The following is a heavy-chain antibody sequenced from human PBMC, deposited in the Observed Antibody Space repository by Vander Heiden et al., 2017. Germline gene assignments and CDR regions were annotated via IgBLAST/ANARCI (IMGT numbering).Heavy chain of an antibody. CDR2: INHSGST. J-gene: IGHJ6*02. Sequence: QVQLQQWGAGLLKPSETLSLTCAVYGGSFSGYYWSWIRQPPGKGLEWIGEINHSGSTNYNPSLKSRVTISVDTSKNQFSLKLSSVTAADTAVYYCASLKGISIGGSGYYYGMDVWGQGTTVTVSS. CDR1: GGSFSGYY. D-gene: IGHD3-16*01. V-gene: IGHV4-34*01. CDR3: ASLKGISIGGSGYYYGMDV.